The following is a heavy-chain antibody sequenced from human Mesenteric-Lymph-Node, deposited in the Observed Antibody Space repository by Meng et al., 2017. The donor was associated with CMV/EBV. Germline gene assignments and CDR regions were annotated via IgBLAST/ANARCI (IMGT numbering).Heavy chain of an antibody. V-gene: IGHV3-30*02. J-gene: IGHJ4*02. CDR2: IRQDGNDK. CDR1: GFTFSIYA. D-gene: IGHD3-22*01. CDR3: ELRYDSGGFYL. Sequence: GESLKISCAASGFTFSIYAMHWVRQTPGKGLEWVSFIRQDGNDKFYVDSVKGRFTVSRDNAKNTMYLQMNRLRAEDTAVYYCELRYDSGGFYLWGQGTLVTVSS.